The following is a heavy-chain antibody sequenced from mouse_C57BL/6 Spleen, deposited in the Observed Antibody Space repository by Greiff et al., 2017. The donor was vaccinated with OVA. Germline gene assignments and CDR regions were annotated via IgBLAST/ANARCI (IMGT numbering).Heavy chain of an antibody. V-gene: IGHV3-6*01. CDR2: ISYDGSN. Sequence: EVKVEESGPGLVKPSQSLSLTCSVTGYSITRGYYWNWIRQFPGNKLEWMGYISYDGSNNYNPSLKNRISITRDTSKNQFFLKLNSVTTEDTATYYCARDRNYDYAMDYWGQGTSVTVSS. CDR1: GYSITRGYY. D-gene: IGHD2-1*01. CDR3: ARDRNYDYAMDY. J-gene: IGHJ4*01.